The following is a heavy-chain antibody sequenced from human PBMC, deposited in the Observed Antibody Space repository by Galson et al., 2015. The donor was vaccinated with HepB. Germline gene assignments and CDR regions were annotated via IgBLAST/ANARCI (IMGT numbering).Heavy chain of an antibody. CDR1: GYTFTDYY. V-gene: IGHV1-2*04. CDR3: VRDRNYYDSTGGMDV. Sequence: SVKVSCKASGYTFTDYYMHWVRQAPGQGLEWMGWINPNSGGTNYAQKFQGWVTMTRDTSISTAYMELSRLRSDDTAIYYCVRDRNYYDSTGGMDVWGQGTTVTVSS. D-gene: IGHD3-22*01. CDR2: INPNSGGT. J-gene: IGHJ6*02.